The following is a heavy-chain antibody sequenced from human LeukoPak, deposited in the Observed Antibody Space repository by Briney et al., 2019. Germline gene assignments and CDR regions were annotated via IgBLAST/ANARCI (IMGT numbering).Heavy chain of an antibody. V-gene: IGHV4-34*01. D-gene: IGHD6-19*01. J-gene: IGHJ4*02. CDR2: INHSGST. CDR3: ARLCIKSSCFTWDY. Sequence: PSETLSLTCAVYGGSFSGYYWSWIRQPPGKGLEWIGEINHSGSTDYNPSLKGRVTMSVDKSKSQFSLKLNSVTAADTAVYYCARLCIKSSCFTWDYWGQGTLVTVSS. CDR1: GGSFSGYY.